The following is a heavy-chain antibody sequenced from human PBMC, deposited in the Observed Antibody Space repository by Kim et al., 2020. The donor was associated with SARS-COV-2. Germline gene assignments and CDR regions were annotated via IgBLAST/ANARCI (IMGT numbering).Heavy chain of an antibody. J-gene: IGHJ3*02. CDR2: IYYSGST. D-gene: IGHD5-12*01. CDR3: AREMATITGDFAFDI. V-gene: IGHV4-31*03. Sequence: SETLSLTCTVSGGSISSGGYYWSWIRQHPGKGLEWIGYIYYSGSTYYNPSLKSRVTISVDTSKNQFSLKLSSVTAADTAVYYCAREMATITGDFAFDIWGQGTMVTVSS. CDR1: GGSISSGGYY.